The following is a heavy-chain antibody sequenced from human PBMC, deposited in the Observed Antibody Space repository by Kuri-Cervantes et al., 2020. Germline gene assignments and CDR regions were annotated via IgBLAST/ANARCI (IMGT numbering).Heavy chain of an antibody. D-gene: IGHD6-19*01. J-gene: IGHJ4*02. CDR1: GGSISSSSYF. Sequence: SETLSLTCSVSGGSISSSSYFWAWVRQSPGKGPEWIGSINYRGTTYYNPSLQSRVTISVDTSKNQFSLKLSSVTAADTAVYYCARLSSGWHPDYWGQGTLVTVSS. CDR3: ARLSSGWHPDY. CDR2: INYRGTT. V-gene: IGHV4-39*01.